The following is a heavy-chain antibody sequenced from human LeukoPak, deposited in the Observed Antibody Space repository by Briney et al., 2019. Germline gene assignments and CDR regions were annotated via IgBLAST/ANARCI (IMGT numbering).Heavy chain of an antibody. CDR3: ARGEGYDILTGYYEYNWFDP. V-gene: IGHV3-7*01. CDR1: GFTFSSYW. J-gene: IGHJ5*02. D-gene: IGHD3-9*01. Sequence: GGSLRLSCAASGFTFSSYWMSWVRQAPGKGLEWVANMKQDGSEKYYVDSVKGRFTISRDNAKNSLYLQMNSLRAEDTAVYYCARGEGYDILTGYYEYNWFDPWGQGTLVTVSS. CDR2: MKQDGSEK.